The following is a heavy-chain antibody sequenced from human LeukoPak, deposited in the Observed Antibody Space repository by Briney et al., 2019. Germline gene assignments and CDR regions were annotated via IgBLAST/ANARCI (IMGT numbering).Heavy chain of an antibody. CDR2: INHSGST. Sequence: SETLSLTCAVYGGSFSGYYWSWIRQPPGKGLEWIGEINHSGSTNYNPSLKSRVTISVDTSKNQFSLKLSSVTAADAAVYYCASWTSDAFDIWGQGTMVTVSS. CDR3: ASWTSDAFDI. V-gene: IGHV4-34*01. CDR1: GGSFSGYY. D-gene: IGHD1-1*01. J-gene: IGHJ3*02.